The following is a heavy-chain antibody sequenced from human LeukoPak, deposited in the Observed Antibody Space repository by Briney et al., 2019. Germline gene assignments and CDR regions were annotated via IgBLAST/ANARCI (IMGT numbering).Heavy chain of an antibody. V-gene: IGHV3-23*01. J-gene: IGHJ4*02. Sequence: PGGSLRLSCAASGFTFSSYAMSWVRQAPGKGLGWVSSISTSGGSTYFADSVKGRFTISRDNSKNTLYLQMNTLRAEDTAVYYCARDPGGVVYFDYWGQGTLVTVSS. CDR2: ISTSGGST. CDR1: GFTFSSYA. D-gene: IGHD2-8*01. CDR3: ARDPGGVVYFDY.